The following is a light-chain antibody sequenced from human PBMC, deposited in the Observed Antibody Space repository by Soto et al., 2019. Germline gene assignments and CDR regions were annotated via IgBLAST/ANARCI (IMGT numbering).Light chain of an antibody. J-gene: IGKJ2*01. CDR3: QQLSAYPYT. CDR2: AAS. V-gene: IGKV1-9*01. CDR1: QGISSY. Sequence: DIQMTQSPSFLSASVGDRVTITCRASQGISSYLAWYQQKPGKAPKLLIYAASTLQSGVPSRFSGSGSGTEFTLTINSLQPEDFATYYCQQLSAYPYTFGQGTKLEIK.